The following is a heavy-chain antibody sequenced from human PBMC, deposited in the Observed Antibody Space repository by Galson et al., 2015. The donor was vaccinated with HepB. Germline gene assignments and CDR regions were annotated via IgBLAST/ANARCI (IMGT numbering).Heavy chain of an antibody. CDR3: ARGRYCTSTGCHGDFDY. CDR2: ISVSSSTI. CDR1: GFTFSSYS. D-gene: IGHD2-2*01. Sequence: SLRLSCAASGFTFSSYSMNWVRQAPGKGLQWVSYISVSSSTIYYADSLKGRFTISRDNAKNSLYLQMNSLRDEDTAVYFCARGRYCTSTGCHGDFDYWGQGILVTVSS. J-gene: IGHJ4*02. V-gene: IGHV3-48*02.